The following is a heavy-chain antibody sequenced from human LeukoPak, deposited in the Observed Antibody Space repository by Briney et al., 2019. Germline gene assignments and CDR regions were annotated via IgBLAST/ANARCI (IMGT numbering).Heavy chain of an antibody. D-gene: IGHD3-9*01. CDR2: ISAYNGNT. V-gene: IGHV1-18*01. Sequence: ASVKVSCKASGYTFTSYGISWVRQAPGQGLEWMGWISAYNGNTNYAQKLQGRVTMTTDTSTSTAYMELRSLRSDDTAVYYCARHEGRYFDWPYYFDYWGQGTLVTVSS. CDR1: GYTFTSYG. CDR3: ARHEGRYFDWPYYFDY. J-gene: IGHJ4*02.